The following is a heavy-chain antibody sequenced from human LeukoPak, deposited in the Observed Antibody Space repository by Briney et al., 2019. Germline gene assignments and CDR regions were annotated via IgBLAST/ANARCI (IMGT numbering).Heavy chain of an antibody. CDR2: ISYDGSNK. J-gene: IGHJ4*02. Sequence: PGGSLRLSCAASGFTFSSYAMHWVRQAPGKGLEWVAVISYDGSNKYYADSVKGRFTISRDNSKNTLFLKMNSLRAEDTAVYYWGRGKHIVVGVGGDLKDYWGQGPLVTVSS. CDR1: GFTFSSYA. D-gene: IGHD2-15*01. CDR3: GRGKHIVVGVGGDLKDY. V-gene: IGHV3-30-3*01.